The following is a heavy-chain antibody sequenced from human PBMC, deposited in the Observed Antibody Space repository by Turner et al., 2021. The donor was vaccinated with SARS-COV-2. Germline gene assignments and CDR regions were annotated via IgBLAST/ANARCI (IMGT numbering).Heavy chain of an antibody. CDR3: ARDLVSYGMDV. V-gene: IGHV3-66*01. CDR1: GITVSSNY. J-gene: IGHJ6*02. Sequence: EVQLVESGGGLVQPGGSLRLSCAASGITVSSNYMSWVLQAPGKGLEWVSVIYSGGSTFYADSVKGRFTISRDNSKNTLYLQINSLRSEDTAVYYCARDLVSYGMDVWGQGTTVTVSS. D-gene: IGHD3-16*01. CDR2: IYSGGST.